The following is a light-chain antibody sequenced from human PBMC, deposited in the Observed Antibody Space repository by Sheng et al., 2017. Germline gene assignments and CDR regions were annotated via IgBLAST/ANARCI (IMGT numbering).Light chain of an antibody. CDR2: HAS. CDR1: QSVTNY. Sequence: EVVLTQSPATLSLSPGERATLSCRASQSVTNYLAWYQQKPGQAPRLLIYHASNRATGIPARFSGSGSGTDFTLTISRLEPEDFGVYYCQQYGSSPQTFGQGTKVEMK. CDR3: QQYGSSPQT. V-gene: IGKV3-20*01. J-gene: IGKJ1*01.